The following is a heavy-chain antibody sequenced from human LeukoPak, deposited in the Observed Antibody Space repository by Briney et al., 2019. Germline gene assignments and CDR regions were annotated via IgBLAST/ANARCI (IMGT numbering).Heavy chain of an antibody. D-gene: IGHD4-17*01. CDR2: IRSEPSGYVT. CDR1: GFSFSDSA. CDR3: TRHLGDDDYGDFNDY. V-gene: IGHV3-73*01. J-gene: IGHJ4*02. Sequence: PGGFLRLSCAASGFSFSDSALHWVRQASGKGLEWVGRIRSEPSGYVTAYAASVKGRFTISRDDSKNTAYLQMNSLETEDTAVYYCTRHLGDDDYGDFNDYWGQGILVTVSS.